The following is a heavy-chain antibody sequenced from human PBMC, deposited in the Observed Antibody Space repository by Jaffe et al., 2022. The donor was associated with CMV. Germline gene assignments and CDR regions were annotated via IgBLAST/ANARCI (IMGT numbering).Heavy chain of an antibody. Sequence: EVQLVQSGAEVKKPGESLKISCKGSGYSFTSYWIGWVRQMPGKGLEWMGIIYPGDSDTRYSPSFQGQVTISADKSISTAYLQWSSLKASDTAMYYCARPLRDYYDSSGYYNDAFDIWGQGTMVTVSS. CDR3: ARPLRDYYDSSGYYNDAFDI. CDR1: GYSFTSYW. CDR2: IYPGDSDT. V-gene: IGHV5-51*01. D-gene: IGHD3-22*01. J-gene: IGHJ3*02.